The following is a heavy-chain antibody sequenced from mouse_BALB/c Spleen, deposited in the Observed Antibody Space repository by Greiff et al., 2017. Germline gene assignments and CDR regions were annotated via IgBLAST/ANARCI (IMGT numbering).Heavy chain of an antibody. CDR1: GDSITSGY. Sequence: EVKLQESGPSLVKPSQTLSLTCSDTGDSITSGYWNWIRKFPGNKLEYMGYISYSGSTYYNPSLKSRISITRDTSKNQYYLQLNSVTTEDTATYYCALAMITTRGFAYWGQGTLVTVSA. V-gene: IGHV3-8*02. D-gene: IGHD2-4*01. CDR2: ISYSGST. CDR3: ALAMITTRGFAY. J-gene: IGHJ3*01.